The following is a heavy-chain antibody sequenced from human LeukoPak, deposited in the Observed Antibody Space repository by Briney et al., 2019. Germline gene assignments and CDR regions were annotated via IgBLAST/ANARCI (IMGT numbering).Heavy chain of an antibody. CDR3: TRYNNDHFDY. Sequence: GRSLRLSCATSGSTFHDYAMHWVRQVPGKGLEWVSGITWNNGSIGYADSVKGRFTISRDNAKNTMSVQMDDLRAEDTAVYYCTRYNNDHFDYWGQGTLVTVSS. CDR1: GSTFHDYA. CDR2: ITWNNGSI. J-gene: IGHJ4*02. D-gene: IGHD5-24*01. V-gene: IGHV3-9*01.